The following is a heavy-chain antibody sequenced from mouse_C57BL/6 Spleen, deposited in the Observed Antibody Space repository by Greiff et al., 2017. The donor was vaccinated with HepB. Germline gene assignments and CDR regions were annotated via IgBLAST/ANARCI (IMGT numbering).Heavy chain of an antibody. J-gene: IGHJ3*01. CDR2: ISDGGSYT. Sequence: EVKLVESGGGLVKPGGSLKLSCAASGFTFSSYAMSWVRQTPEKRLEWVATISDGGSYTYYPDNVKGRFTISRDNAKNDLYLQMSQLKSEDTAMYYGARERLRRDGAWFADWGQGTLVTVAA. CDR3: ARERLRRDGAWFAD. CDR1: GFTFSSYA. V-gene: IGHV5-4*01. D-gene: IGHD2-2*01.